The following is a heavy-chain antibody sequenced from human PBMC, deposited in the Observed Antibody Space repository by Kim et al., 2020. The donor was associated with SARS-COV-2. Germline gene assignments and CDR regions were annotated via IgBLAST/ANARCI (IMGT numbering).Heavy chain of an antibody. CDR2: INHSGST. V-gene: IGHV4-34*01. Sequence: SETLSLTCAVYGGSFSGYYWSWIRQPPGKGLEWIGEINHSGSTNYNPSLKSRVTISVDTSKNQFSLKLSSVTAADTAVYYCASTFIAAAGTGLWYWGQGT. J-gene: IGHJ4*02. D-gene: IGHD6-13*01. CDR3: ASTFIAAAGTGLWY. CDR1: GGSFSGYY.